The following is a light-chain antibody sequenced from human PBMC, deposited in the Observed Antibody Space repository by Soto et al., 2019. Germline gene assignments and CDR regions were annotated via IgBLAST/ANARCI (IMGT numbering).Light chain of an antibody. J-gene: IGKJ4*01. CDR1: QTVSSAS. V-gene: IGKV3-20*01. CDR2: GTS. Sequence: IILTQSPDTLSVSPGEPVTLSCRVSQTVSSASVAWYQQRPGQSPRLLIYGTSYRATGIPARFSGSGSETDFTLTISRLETEDSAVYYCQHYGTSPHIFGPGTRVEIK. CDR3: QHYGTSPHI.